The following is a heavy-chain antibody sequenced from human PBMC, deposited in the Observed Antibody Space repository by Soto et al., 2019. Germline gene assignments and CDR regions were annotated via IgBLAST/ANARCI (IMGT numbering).Heavy chain of an antibody. J-gene: IGHJ4*02. D-gene: IGHD7-27*01. V-gene: IGHV3-23*01. CDR1: GFPFSTYG. CDR3: AKDRYSTGDRGYFDS. Sequence: EVQLLESGGGLGQPGGSLRLSCSASGFPFSTYGMSWVRQAPGKGLEWIAAINGFGDYKIYADSVKGRFTISRDNSNNKVYLQMDGLRVDDTAVYYCAKDRYSTGDRGYFDSWGQGRLVTVSS. CDR2: INGFGDYK.